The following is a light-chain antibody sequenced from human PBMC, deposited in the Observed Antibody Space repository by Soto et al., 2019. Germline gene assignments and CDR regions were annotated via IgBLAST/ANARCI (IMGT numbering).Light chain of an antibody. CDR2: GAS. CDR3: QQYASSPWT. Sequence: EIVLTQSPGTLSLSPGERATLSCRASQSVTCNYLAWYQQKPGQAPSLLIYGASARAAGIPDRFSGSGTGTEFALTISGLEPEDFAVYFCQQYASSPWTFGQGTKVEIK. CDR1: QSVTCNY. V-gene: IGKV3-20*01. J-gene: IGKJ1*01.